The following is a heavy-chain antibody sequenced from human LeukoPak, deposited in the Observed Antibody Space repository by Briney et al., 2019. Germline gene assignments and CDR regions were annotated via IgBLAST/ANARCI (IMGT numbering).Heavy chain of an antibody. J-gene: IGHJ5*02. D-gene: IGHD5-18*01. Sequence: PGGSLRLSCAASGFTFSSYAMHWVRQAPGKGLEYVSAISSNGGSTYYANSVKGRFTISRDNSKNTLYPQMGSLRAEDMAVYYCARAAMVTGPNWFDPWGQGTLVTVSS. CDR3: ARAAMVTGPNWFDP. V-gene: IGHV3-64*01. CDR1: GFTFSSYA. CDR2: ISSNGGST.